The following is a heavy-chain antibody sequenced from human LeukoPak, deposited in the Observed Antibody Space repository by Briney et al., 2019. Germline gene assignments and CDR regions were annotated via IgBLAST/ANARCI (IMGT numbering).Heavy chain of an antibody. D-gene: IGHD2-15*01. CDR2: IYSGGST. J-gene: IGHJ5*02. CDR3: AKDESVASGWFDP. CDR1: GFTVSSNY. V-gene: IGHV3-53*05. Sequence: GGSLRLSCAASGFTVSSNYMSWVRQAPGKGLEWVSVIYSGGSTYYADSVKGRFTISRDNSKNTLYLQMNSLRAEDTAVYYCAKDESVASGWFDPWGQGTLVTVSS.